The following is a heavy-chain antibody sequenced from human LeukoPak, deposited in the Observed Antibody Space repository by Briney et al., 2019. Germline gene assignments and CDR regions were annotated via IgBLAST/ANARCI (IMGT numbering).Heavy chain of an antibody. Sequence: GGSLRLSCAASGFTFSKCGMHWVRQAPGKGLEWVAFIRNDGSDKCYADSVKGRFTISRDNSKNTLFPQMNSLRPEGTAIYYCAKDLEYSSSFNWFDPWGQGNLVTVSS. CDR3: AKDLEYSSSFNWFDP. V-gene: IGHV3-30*02. CDR1: GFTFSKCG. J-gene: IGHJ5*02. CDR2: IRNDGSDK. D-gene: IGHD6-6*01.